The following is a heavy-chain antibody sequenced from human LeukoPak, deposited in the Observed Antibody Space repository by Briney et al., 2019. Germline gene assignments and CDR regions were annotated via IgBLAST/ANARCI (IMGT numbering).Heavy chain of an antibody. Sequence: PGGSLRLSCAASGFTFSSYGMSWVRQAPGKGLEWVSAISGSGGGTYYADSVKGRFTISRDNSKNTLYLQMNSLRAEDTAVYYCAKAYSSGSYYDDAFDIWGQGTMVTVSS. CDR3: AKAYSSGSYYDDAFDI. CDR2: ISGSGGGT. J-gene: IGHJ3*02. CDR1: GFTFSSYG. V-gene: IGHV3-23*01. D-gene: IGHD3-10*01.